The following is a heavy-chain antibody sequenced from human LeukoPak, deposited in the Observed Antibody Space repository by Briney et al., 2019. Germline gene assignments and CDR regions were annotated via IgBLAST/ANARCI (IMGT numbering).Heavy chain of an antibody. J-gene: IGHJ4*02. D-gene: IGHD2/OR15-2a*01. CDR1: GFTFSSYS. CDR3: AREPIYGLNFDY. Sequence: GGSLRLSCAASGFTFSSYSMSWVRQAPGKGLEWVSSISSSGSYIYYADSVKGRFTISRDNANKSLYLQLNSLRAEDTAVYFCAREPIYGLNFDYWGRGTLVTVSS. V-gene: IGHV3-21*01. CDR2: ISSSGSYI.